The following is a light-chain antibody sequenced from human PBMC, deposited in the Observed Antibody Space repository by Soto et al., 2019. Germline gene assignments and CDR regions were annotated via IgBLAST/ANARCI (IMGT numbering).Light chain of an antibody. CDR3: QKRSVWPWT. Sequence: EIVLTQSPATLSLSPGERATLSCRARQSVGNYLAGYQLKPGQAPRLIIYDVFNRATGIPARLSGSGSGTDSTLTIGTLAHEDFSVYYCQKRSVWPWTYG. CDR1: QSVGNY. J-gene: IGKJ1*01. V-gene: IGKV3-11*01. CDR2: DVF.